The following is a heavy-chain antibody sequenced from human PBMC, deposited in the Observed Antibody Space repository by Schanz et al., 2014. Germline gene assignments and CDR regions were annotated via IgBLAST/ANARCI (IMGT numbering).Heavy chain of an antibody. CDR2: INSDGTTT. V-gene: IGHV3-48*04. D-gene: IGHD6-19*01. Sequence: EVQLVESGGGLVRPGGSLRLSCTTSGLIFSTYTLNWVRQAPGKGLEWVSHINSDGTTTTYADSVKGRFTISRDNAENTLYLQVNNLSAEDTAVYYCVRDKKGFVAVAGRAPFDYWGQGTLVTVSS. J-gene: IGHJ4*02. CDR1: GLIFSTYT. CDR3: VRDKKGFVAVAGRAPFDY.